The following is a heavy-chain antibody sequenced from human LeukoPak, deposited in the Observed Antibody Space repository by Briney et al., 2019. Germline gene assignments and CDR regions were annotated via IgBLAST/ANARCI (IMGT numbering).Heavy chain of an antibody. Sequence: GVSLRLSCVASRFTLSSYWMNWVRQAPGKGLVWVARTNYDGSYTDYADSVKGRFIISRDNAKNTLYLQMNSLRADDTAVYYCARDLETLAGRNELIWSNWIDPRGQGTLVIVSS. CDR1: RFTLSSYW. D-gene: IGHD4-23*01. CDR2: TNYDGSYT. V-gene: IGHV3-74*01. CDR3: ARDLETLAGRNELIWSNWIDP. J-gene: IGHJ5*02.